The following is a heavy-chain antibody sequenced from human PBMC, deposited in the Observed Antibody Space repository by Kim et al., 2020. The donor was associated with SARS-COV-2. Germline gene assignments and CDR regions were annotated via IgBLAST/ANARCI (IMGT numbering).Heavy chain of an antibody. D-gene: IGHD1-26*01. V-gene: IGHV1-24*01. Sequence: ASVKVSCKVSGYTLTELSMHWVRQAPGKGLEWMGGFDPEDGETIYAQKFQGRVTMTEDTSTDTAYMELSSLRSEDTAVYYCATGGARPHPFDYWGQGTLVTVSS. CDR1: GYTLTELS. CDR2: FDPEDGET. CDR3: ATGGARPHPFDY. J-gene: IGHJ4*02.